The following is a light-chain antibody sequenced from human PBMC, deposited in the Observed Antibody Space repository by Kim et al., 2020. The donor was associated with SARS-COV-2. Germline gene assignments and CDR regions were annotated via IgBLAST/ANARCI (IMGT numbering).Light chain of an antibody. CDR3: QQYGTSWT. V-gene: IGKV3-20*01. Sequence: EIVLTRSPGTLSLSPGERATLSCRASQSVYSNYLAWYLQKPGQAPRLLIYGASSRASGIPDRFSGSGSGTDFTLTINRLQPDDFAVYYCQQYGTSWTFGQGTKVDIK. CDR2: GAS. J-gene: IGKJ1*01. CDR1: QSVYSNY.